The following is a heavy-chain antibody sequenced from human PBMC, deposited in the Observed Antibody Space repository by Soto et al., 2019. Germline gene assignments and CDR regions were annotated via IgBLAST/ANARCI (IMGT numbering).Heavy chain of an antibody. CDR3: ARDNDRLQIGGNYHSLLDV. D-gene: IGHD1-7*01. J-gene: IGHJ6*02. Sequence: QVQLEQSGAEVKKPGSSVKVSCKTSGGTFSNSAISWVRQAPGQGPEWMGGIMPIFRTPDYAQKFQDRVTITADESTTTAYMELRGLRSDDTAVYYCARDNDRLQIGGNYHSLLDVWGQGTTVTVSS. CDR1: GGTFSNSA. V-gene: IGHV1-69*12. CDR2: IMPIFRTP.